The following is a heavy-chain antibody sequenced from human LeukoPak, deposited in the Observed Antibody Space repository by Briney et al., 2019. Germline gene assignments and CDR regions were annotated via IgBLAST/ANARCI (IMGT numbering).Heavy chain of an antibody. Sequence: EPLKSSFKGSGYPFIRFWIGWARPMPGQGLEWMGIIYPGDSKSRYSPSFQGQVTISVDKSISTAYLQWSSLKASDTAVYYCATGGIYSSNFDYWGQGTLVTVSS. V-gene: IGHV5-51*01. CDR2: IYPGDSKS. J-gene: IGHJ4*02. D-gene: IGHD5-18*01. CDR3: ATGGIYSSNFDY. CDR1: GYPFIRFW.